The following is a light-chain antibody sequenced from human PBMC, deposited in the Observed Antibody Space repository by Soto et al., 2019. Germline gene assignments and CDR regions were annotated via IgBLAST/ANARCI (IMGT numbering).Light chain of an antibody. J-gene: IGKJ5*01. Sequence: DIHMTQSPSSLSAALGGRVTITLRASQSISSYLNWHQQKPGKAPKLLIYAASSLQSGVPSRFSGSGSGTDFTLTISSLQPEDFATYYCQQSYSTPITFGQGTRLEIK. V-gene: IGKV1-39*01. CDR2: AAS. CDR3: QQSYSTPIT. CDR1: QSISSY.